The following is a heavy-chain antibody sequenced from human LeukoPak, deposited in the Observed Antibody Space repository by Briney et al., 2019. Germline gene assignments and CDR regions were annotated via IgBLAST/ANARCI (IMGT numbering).Heavy chain of an antibody. Sequence: GGSLRLSCAASGFTFSDHYMDWVRQAPGKGLEWVGRIRNKANSYTTEYAASVKGRFTISRDDSKNSLYLQMNSLKTEDTAVYFCARTYCSGDNCYSSTVDYWGQGTLVTVSS. CDR2: IRNKANSYTT. CDR1: GFTFSDHY. CDR3: ARTYCSGDNCYSSTVDY. V-gene: IGHV3-72*01. D-gene: IGHD2-15*01. J-gene: IGHJ4*02.